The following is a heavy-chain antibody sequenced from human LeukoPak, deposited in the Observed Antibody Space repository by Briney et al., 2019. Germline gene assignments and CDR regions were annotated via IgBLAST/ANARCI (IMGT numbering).Heavy chain of an antibody. CDR3: AKLKNYGVDY. D-gene: IGHD4/OR15-4a*01. J-gene: IGHJ4*02. CDR2: IGPSGPI. Sequence: GGSLRLSCAASGFNFSTYSMHWVRQAPGKGLEGGSYIGPSGPIYYSDSVKGRFTISRDNAKNSLFLQMNSLRAEDTAVYYCAKLKNYGVDYWGQGTLVTVSS. V-gene: IGHV3-48*01. CDR1: GFNFSTYS.